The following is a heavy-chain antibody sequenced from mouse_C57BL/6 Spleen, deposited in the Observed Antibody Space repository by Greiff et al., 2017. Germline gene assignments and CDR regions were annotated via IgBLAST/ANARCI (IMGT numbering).Heavy chain of an antibody. J-gene: IGHJ4*01. CDR1: GYTFTSYW. V-gene: IGHV1-7*01. CDR2: INPSSGYT. D-gene: IGHD2-5*01. CDR3: ASGAYYSNYGYAMDY. Sequence: QVQLQQSGAELAKPGASVKLSCKASGYTFTSYWMHWVKQRPGQGLEWIGYINPSSGYTKYNQKFKDKATLTADKSASTAYMQLSSLTYEDAAVYYCASGAYYSNYGYAMDYWGQGTSVTVSS.